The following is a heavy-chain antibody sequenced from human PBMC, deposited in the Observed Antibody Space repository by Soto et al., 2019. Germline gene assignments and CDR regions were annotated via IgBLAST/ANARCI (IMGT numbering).Heavy chain of an antibody. D-gene: IGHD3-3*01. CDR1: GFTFSSYG. J-gene: IGHJ4*02. V-gene: IGHV3-33*01. Sequence: QVQLVESGGGVVQPGRSLRLSCAASGFTFSSYGMHWVRQAPGKGLEWVAVIWYDGSNKYYADSVKGRFTISRDNSKNTLYLQMNSLRAEDTAVYYCARGITIFGVVTPMDYCGQGTLVTVSS. CDR2: IWYDGSNK. CDR3: ARGITIFGVVTPMDY.